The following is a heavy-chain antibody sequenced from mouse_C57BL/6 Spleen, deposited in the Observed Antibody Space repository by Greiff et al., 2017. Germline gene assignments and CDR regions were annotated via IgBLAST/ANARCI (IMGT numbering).Heavy chain of an antibody. CDR3: ARERDSNYEYFDV. V-gene: IGHV1-85*01. CDR2: IYPRDGST. CDR1: GYTFTSYD. D-gene: IGHD2-5*01. Sequence: QVQLKQSGPELVKPGSSVKLSCKASGYTFTSYDINWVKQRPGQGLEWIGWIYPRDGSTKYNEKFTGKATLTVDTSSRTAYMELHSLTSEDSAVYFCARERDSNYEYFDVWGTGTTVTVSS. J-gene: IGHJ1*03.